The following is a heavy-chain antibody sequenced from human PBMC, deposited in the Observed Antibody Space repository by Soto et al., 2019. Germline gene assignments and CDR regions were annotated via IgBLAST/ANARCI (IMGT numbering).Heavy chain of an antibody. D-gene: IGHD3-3*01. Sequence: ASVKVSCKASGYTFTSYYMHWVRQAPGQGLEWMGIINPSGGSTSYAQKFQGRVTMTRDTSTSTVYMELSSLRSEDTAVYYCARESALRFLEWPPAPNDIWGQGTMVTVSS. J-gene: IGHJ3*02. CDR1: GYTFTSYY. CDR2: INPSGGST. V-gene: IGHV1-46*03. CDR3: ARESALRFLEWPPAPNDI.